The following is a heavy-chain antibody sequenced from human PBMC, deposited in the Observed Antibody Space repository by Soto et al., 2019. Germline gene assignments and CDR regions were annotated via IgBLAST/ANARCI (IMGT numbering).Heavy chain of an antibody. CDR3: ARRGDILTGYYRTWAFDI. V-gene: IGHV4-59*08. CDR2: IYYSGST. CDR1: GGSISSYY. J-gene: IGHJ3*02. D-gene: IGHD3-9*01. Sequence: SETLSLTCSVSGGSISSYYWSWIRQPPGKGLEWIGYIYYSGSTNYNPSLKSRVTISVDTSKNQFSLKLSSVTAADTAVYYCARRGDILTGYYRTWAFDIWGQGTMVTVSS.